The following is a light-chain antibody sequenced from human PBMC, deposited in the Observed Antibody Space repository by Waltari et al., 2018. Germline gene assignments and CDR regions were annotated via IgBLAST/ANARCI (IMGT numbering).Light chain of an antibody. CDR2: EGS. Sequence: QSALPQPASVSGSPAQSIPISCPGTSSDVGSYNLVSWDQQHPGKAPKLMIYEGSKRPSGVSNRFSGSKSGNTASLTISGLQAEDEADYYCCSYAGSSTWVFGGGTKLTVL. CDR1: SSDVGSYNL. CDR3: CSYAGSSTWV. V-gene: IGLV2-23*01. J-gene: IGLJ3*02.